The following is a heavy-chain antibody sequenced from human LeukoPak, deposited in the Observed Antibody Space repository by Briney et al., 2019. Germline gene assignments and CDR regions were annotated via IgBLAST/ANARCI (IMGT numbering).Heavy chain of an antibody. CDR3: VTAPPRTYSVY. CDR1: GFSLSDYY. V-gene: IGHV3-11*04. D-gene: IGHD2-15*01. Sequence: GGSLRLSCAASGFSLSDYYMSWIPQAPGKGLEWVSYMSSSGDTIYYADSVKGRFTISRDNAKNSLFLKMNSLRAEDTAVYYCVTAPPRTYSVYWGQGTLVTVSS. J-gene: IGHJ4*02. CDR2: MSSSGDTI.